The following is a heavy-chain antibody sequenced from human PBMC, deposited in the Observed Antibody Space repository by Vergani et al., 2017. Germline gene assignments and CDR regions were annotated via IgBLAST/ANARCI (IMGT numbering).Heavy chain of an antibody. Sequence: QVQLQESGPGLVKPSQTLSPTCTVSGGSIRSGGYYWSWIRQHPGKGLEWIGYIYYSGSTYYNPSLTSRVTISVDTSKNQFSLKLSSVTAADTAVYYCARETDDYGDYQKSVIDYWGQGTLVTVSS. D-gene: IGHD4-17*01. CDR3: ARETDDYGDYQKSVIDY. CDR1: GGSIRSGGYY. J-gene: IGHJ4*02. V-gene: IGHV4-31*03. CDR2: IYYSGST.